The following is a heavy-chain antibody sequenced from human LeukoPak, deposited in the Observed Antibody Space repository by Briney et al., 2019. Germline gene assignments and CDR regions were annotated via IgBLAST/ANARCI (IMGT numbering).Heavy chain of an antibody. D-gene: IGHD3-22*01. CDR1: GYTFTSYG. CDR2: ISAYNGNT. V-gene: IGHV1-18*01. CDR3: ARDRVAYYYDSSGYYDAFDI. J-gene: IGHJ3*02. Sequence: ASVKVSCKASGYTFTSYGISWVRQAPGQGLEWMGWISAYNGNTNYAQKLQGRVTMTTDTSTSTAYMELRSLRSDDTAVYYCARDRVAYYYDSSGYYDAFDIWGQGTMVTVSS.